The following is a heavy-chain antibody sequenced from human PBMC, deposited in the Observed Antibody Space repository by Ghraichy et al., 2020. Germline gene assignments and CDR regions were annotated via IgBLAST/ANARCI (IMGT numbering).Heavy chain of an antibody. CDR1: GYTFTSHG. D-gene: IGHD3-10*01. J-gene: IGHJ6*02. CDR2: ISSYNGNT. CDR3: ARGGQMAAVASGMSYYYYSMAV. V-gene: IGHV1-18*01. Sequence: ASVKVSCKASGYTFTSHGISWVRQAPGQGLEWMGWISSYNGNTYYAQTFQGRLTLTTDTSTNTAHMELRSLRSDDTADDTAVYYCARGGQMAAVASGMSYYYYSMAVWGQGTTVIVSS.